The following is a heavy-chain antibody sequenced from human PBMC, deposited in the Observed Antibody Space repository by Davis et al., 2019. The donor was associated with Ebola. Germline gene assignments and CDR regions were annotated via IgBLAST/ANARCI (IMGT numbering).Heavy chain of an antibody. CDR2: INTNTGNP. Sequence: AASVKVSCNASGYTFTSYAMNWVRQAPGQGLEWMGWINTNTGNPTYAQGFTGRFVFSLDTSVSTAYLQISSLKAEDTAVYYCARRVYYSGSQGGFDPWGQGTLVTVSS. CDR3: ARRVYYSGSQGGFDP. V-gene: IGHV7-4-1*02. D-gene: IGHD1-26*01. J-gene: IGHJ5*02. CDR1: GYTFTSYA.